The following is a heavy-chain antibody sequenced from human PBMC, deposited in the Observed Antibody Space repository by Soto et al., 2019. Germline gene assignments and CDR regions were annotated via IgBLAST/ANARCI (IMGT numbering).Heavy chain of an antibody. CDR1: GFSFNSYA. Sequence: EVHLLESGGGLIQPGGSLRLSCAASGFSFNSYAMSWVRQAPGKGLEWVSSIQGSGSTYYVDSVKGRFIISRDTSKNTRDLQMDSLTVEDTAVYYCAKNYYFDSWGQGTLVTVSS. CDR2: IQGSGST. V-gene: IGHV3-23*01. CDR3: AKNYYFDS. J-gene: IGHJ4*02.